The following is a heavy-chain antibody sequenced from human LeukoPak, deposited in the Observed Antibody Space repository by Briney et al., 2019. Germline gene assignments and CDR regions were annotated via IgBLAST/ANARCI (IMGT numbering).Heavy chain of an antibody. V-gene: IGHV3-21*01. Sequence: GGSLRLSCAASGFTFSSYSMNWVRQAPGKGLEWASSISSSSSYIYYADSVKGRFTISRDNAKNSLYLQMNSLRAEDTAVYYCARPAAGTVSDAFDIWGQGTMVTVSS. CDR3: ARPAAGTVSDAFDI. CDR1: GFTFSSYS. J-gene: IGHJ3*02. CDR2: ISSSSSYI. D-gene: IGHD6-13*01.